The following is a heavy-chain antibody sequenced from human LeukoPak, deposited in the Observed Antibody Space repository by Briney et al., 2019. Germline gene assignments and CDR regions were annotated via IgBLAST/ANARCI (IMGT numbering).Heavy chain of an antibody. D-gene: IGHD3-22*01. V-gene: IGHV3-30*18. CDR2: ISYDGSNK. J-gene: IGHJ6*02. Sequence: GGSLRLSCAASGFTFSSYGMHWVRQAPGQGLEWVAVISYDGSNKYYADSVKGRFTISRDNSKNTLYLQMNSLRAEDTAVYYCAKERAPGHSSGYYYGMDVWGQGTTVTVSS. CDR3: AKERAPGHSSGYYYGMDV. CDR1: GFTFSSYG.